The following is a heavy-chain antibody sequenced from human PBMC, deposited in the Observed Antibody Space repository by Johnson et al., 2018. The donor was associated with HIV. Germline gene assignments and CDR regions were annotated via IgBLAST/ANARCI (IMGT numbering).Heavy chain of an antibody. J-gene: IGHJ3*02. CDR1: GFTFSSYG. Sequence: QVLLVESGGGVVQFGRSLRLSCEASGFTFSSYGMHWVRQAPGKGLEWVAVIWYDGSNKYYADSVKGRFTISRDNSKNTLYLQMNSLRAEDTAVYYCAKDLRQVVVNDVFDIWGQGTVVTVSP. CDR2: IWYDGSNK. CDR3: AKDLRQVVVNDVFDI. D-gene: IGHD3-22*01. V-gene: IGHV3-33*06.